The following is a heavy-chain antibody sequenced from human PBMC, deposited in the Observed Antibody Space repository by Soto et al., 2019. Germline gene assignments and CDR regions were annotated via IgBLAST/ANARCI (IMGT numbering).Heavy chain of an antibody. CDR1: GGSISSGDYY. V-gene: IGHV4-30-4*01. Sequence: TLSLTCTVSGGSISSGDYYWRWIRQPPGKGLEWIGYIYYSGSTYYNPSLKSRVTISVDTSKNQFSLKLSSVTAADTAVYYCAREGAVAGTDYWGQGTLVTVSS. CDR2: IYYSGST. J-gene: IGHJ4*02. D-gene: IGHD6-19*01. CDR3: AREGAVAGTDY.